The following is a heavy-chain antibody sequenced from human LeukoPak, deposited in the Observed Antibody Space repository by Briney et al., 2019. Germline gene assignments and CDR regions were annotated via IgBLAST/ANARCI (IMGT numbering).Heavy chain of an antibody. J-gene: IGHJ4*02. CDR2: INPNSGGT. CDR3: AREQSRLGYYDFWSGYYYFDY. Sequence: ASVKVSCKASGYTFTGYYMHWVRQAPGQGLEWMGWINPNSGGTNYAQKFQGRVTMTRDTSISTAYMELSRLRSDDTAVYYCAREQSRLGYYDFWSGYYYFDYWGQGTLVTVSS. D-gene: IGHD3-3*01. V-gene: IGHV1-2*02. CDR1: GYTFTGYY.